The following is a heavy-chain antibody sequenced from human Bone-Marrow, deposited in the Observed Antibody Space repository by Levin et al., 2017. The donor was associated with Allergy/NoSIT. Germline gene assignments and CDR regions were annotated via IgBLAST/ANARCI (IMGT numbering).Heavy chain of an antibody. J-gene: IGHJ4*02. D-gene: IGHD2-8*01. V-gene: IGHV3-23*01. CDR1: GFTFDMYA. Sequence: RAGGSLRLSCVTSGFTFDMYAMSWVRQAPGEGLEWVSAISGRGNGTYYADSVKGRFTISRDNFKNTLYLQMSDLRAEDTAVYYCAKHVGYCTDGSCYFDHWDQGALVTVSS. CDR2: ISGRGNGT. CDR3: AKHVGYCTDGSCYFDH.